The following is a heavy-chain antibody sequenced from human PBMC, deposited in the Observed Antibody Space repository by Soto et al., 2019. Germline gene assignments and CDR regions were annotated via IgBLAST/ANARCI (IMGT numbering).Heavy chain of an antibody. CDR2: ISYDGSNK. CDR3: ARVVARYCSGGSCYFHAFDI. D-gene: IGHD2-15*01. V-gene: IGHV3-30-3*01. Sequence: QVQLVESGGGVVQPGRSLRLSCAASGFTFSSYAMHWVRQAPGKGLEWVAVISYDGSNKYYADSVKGRFTISRDNSKNTLYLQMNSLRAEDTAVYYCARVVARYCSGGSCYFHAFDIWGQGTMVTVSS. CDR1: GFTFSSYA. J-gene: IGHJ3*02.